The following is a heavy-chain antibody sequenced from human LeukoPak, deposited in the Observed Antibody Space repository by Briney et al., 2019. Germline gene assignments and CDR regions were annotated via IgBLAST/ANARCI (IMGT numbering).Heavy chain of an antibody. CDR1: GGSISSYY. Sequence: PSETLSLTCTVSGGSISSYYWSWIRQPPGKGLEWIGYIYYSGSTNYNPSLKSRVTISVDTSKNQSSLKLSFVTAADTAVYYCARGSRGYTYGWGQGTLVTVSS. J-gene: IGHJ4*02. CDR3: ARGSRGYTYG. CDR2: IYYSGST. D-gene: IGHD5-18*01. V-gene: IGHV4-59*01.